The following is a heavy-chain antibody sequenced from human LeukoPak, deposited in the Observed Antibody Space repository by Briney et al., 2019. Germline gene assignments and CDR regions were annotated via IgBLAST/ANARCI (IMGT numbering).Heavy chain of an antibody. Sequence: GGSLTLSCALSRFTFSTYTMNCVPHAPERGLEWVSSITSGSSYINYADSVKGRFTISRDNAKNSLYLQMNSLRVEDTAVYYCARHVVAVGFDYWGQGTLVTVSS. CDR3: ARHVVAVGFDY. J-gene: IGHJ4*02. CDR2: ITSGSSYI. CDR1: RFTFSTYT. V-gene: IGHV3-21*01. D-gene: IGHD3-22*01.